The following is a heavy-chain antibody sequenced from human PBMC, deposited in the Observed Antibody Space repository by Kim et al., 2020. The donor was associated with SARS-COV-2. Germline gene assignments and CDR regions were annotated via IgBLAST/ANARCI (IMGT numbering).Heavy chain of an antibody. D-gene: IGHD2-21*01. Sequence: SETLSLTCTVSGGSISSSSYYWGWIRQPPGKGLEWIGSIYYSGSTYYNPSLKSRVTISVDTSKNQFSLKLSSVTAADTAVYYCICGVSRVYDAFDLWGQGTMVTVSS. J-gene: IGHJ3*01. CDR1: GGSISSSSYY. CDR2: IYYSGST. V-gene: IGHV4-39*01. CDR3: ICGVSRVYDAFDL.